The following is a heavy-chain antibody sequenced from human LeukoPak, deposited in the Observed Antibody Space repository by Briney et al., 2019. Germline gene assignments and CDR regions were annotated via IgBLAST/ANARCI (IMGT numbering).Heavy chain of an antibody. V-gene: IGHV1-8*03. CDR2: MNPNSGNT. J-gene: IGHJ4*02. CDR1: GYTFTSYD. Sequence: ASVKVSCKASGYTFTSYDINWVRQATGQGLEWMGWMNPNSGNTGYAQKFQGRVTITRNTSISTAYMELSSLRSEDTAVYYCARTRPVRGVIRPYYFDYWGQGARVTVSS. CDR3: ARTRPVRGVIRPYYFDY. D-gene: IGHD3-10*02.